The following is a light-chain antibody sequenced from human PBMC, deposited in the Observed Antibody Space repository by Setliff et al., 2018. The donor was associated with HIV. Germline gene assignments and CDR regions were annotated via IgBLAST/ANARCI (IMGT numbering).Light chain of an antibody. CDR2: AAS. V-gene: IGKV1-39*01. J-gene: IGKJ1*01. Sequence: DIQMTQSPSSLSASVGDRVTITCRASQSISSYLNWYQQKPGKAPKLLIYAASSLQSGVPSRFSGSRSGTDFTLTISSLQPEDFATYYCQQSSSTPWTFGQGTKVDIK. CDR3: QQSSSTPWT. CDR1: QSISSY.